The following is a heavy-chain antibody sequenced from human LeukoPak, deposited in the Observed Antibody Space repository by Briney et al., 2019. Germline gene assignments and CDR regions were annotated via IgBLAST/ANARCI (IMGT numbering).Heavy chain of an antibody. Sequence: GGSLRLSCAASGFTFSSYSMNWVRQAPGKGLEWVSSISSSSSYIYYADSVKGRFTISRDNAKNSLYLQMNSLRAEDTAVYYCESSCWYGDSSGYYLAAINVWGQGTTVTVSS. CDR2: ISSSSSYI. CDR3: ESSCWYGDSSGYYLAAINV. CDR1: GFTFSSYS. J-gene: IGHJ6*02. V-gene: IGHV3-21*01. D-gene: IGHD3-22*01.